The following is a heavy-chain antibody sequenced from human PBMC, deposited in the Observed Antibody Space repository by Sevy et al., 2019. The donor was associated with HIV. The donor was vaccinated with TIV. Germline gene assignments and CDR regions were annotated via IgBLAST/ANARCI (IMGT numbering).Heavy chain of an antibody. V-gene: IGHV1-2*02. D-gene: IGHD3-9*01. Sequence: ASMKVSCKASGYTFTGYYMHWVRQAPGQGPEWMGWINPNSGGTNYARKFQGRVTMTTDRSISTAYMELSRLRSDDTAVYYCARITTIFTAGGDFQHWGQGTLVTVSS. CDR3: ARITTIFTAGGDFQH. CDR2: INPNSGGT. J-gene: IGHJ1*01. CDR1: GYTFTGYY.